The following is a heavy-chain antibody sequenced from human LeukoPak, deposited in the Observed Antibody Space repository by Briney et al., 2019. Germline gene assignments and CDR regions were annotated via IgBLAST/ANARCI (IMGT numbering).Heavy chain of an antibody. CDR1: GFTFSSYA. J-gene: IGHJ4*02. CDR2: ISGSGGST. CDR3: AKDLSNRVGAFMLDS. V-gene: IGHV3-23*01. Sequence: RGSLRLSCATSGFTFSSYAMSWVRQAPGKGLEWVSAISGSGGSTYYADSVKGRFTISRDNSKNTLHLQMNSLRAEGTAVYYCAKDLSNRVGAFMLDSWGQGTLVTVSS. D-gene: IGHD1-26*01.